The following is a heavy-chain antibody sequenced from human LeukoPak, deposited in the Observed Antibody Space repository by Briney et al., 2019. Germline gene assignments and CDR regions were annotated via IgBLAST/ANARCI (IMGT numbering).Heavy chain of an antibody. CDR2: ISYDGSNK. CDR1: GFTFSSYA. Sequence: GRSLRLSCAASGFTFSSYAMHWVRQAPGKGLAWVAVISYDGSNKYYADSVKGRFTISRDNSKNTLYLQMNSLRAEDTAVYYCARDPIGYLSNNWFDPWGQGTLVTVSS. D-gene: IGHD3-10*01. J-gene: IGHJ5*02. CDR3: ARDPIGYLSNNWFDP. V-gene: IGHV3-30-3*01.